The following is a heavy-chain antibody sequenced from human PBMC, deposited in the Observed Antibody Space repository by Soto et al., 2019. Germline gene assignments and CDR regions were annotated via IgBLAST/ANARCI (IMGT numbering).Heavy chain of an antibody. V-gene: IGHV1-69*13. CDR2: IIPIFGTA. CDR3: ARDFPSIYRLTGYYTRYYYYGMDV. J-gene: IGHJ6*01. D-gene: IGHD3-9*01. CDR1: GGTFSSYA. Sequence: ASVKVSCKASGGTFSSYAISWVRQAPGQGLEWMGGIIPIFGTANYAQKFQGRVTITADESTSTAYMELSSLRSEDTAVYYCARDFPSIYRLTGYYTRYYYYGMDVWG.